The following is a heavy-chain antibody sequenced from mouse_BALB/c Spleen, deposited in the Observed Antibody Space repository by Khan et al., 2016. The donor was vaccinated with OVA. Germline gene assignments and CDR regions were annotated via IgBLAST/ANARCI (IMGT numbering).Heavy chain of an antibody. CDR3: ARGNYYGYYFDY. J-gene: IGHJ2*01. V-gene: IGHV3-2*02. CDR2: ISYSGST. CDR1: GYSITNNYA. Sequence: VQLLESGPGLVKPSQSLSLTCTVTGYSITNNYAWNWIRQFPGNKLEWMGYISYSGSTNYNPSLKSRISITRDTSKNQFFLQSNSVTTEDTATYYCARGNYYGYYFDYWGQGTTLTVSS. D-gene: IGHD1-1*01.